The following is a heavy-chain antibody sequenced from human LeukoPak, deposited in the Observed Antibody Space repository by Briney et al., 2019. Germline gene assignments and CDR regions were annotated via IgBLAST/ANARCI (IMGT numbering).Heavy chain of an antibody. V-gene: IGHV3-48*01. CDR2: ISTSSSTM. Sequence: QTGGSLRLSCAASGFSFSSYSMNWVRQAPGKGLEWVSYISTSSSTMYYADSMKGRFTISRDNAKNSLYLQMNSLRAEDTALYYCARSYSSSWEFDYWGQGTLVTVS. CDR1: GFSFSSYS. J-gene: IGHJ4*02. CDR3: ARSYSSSWEFDY. D-gene: IGHD6-13*01.